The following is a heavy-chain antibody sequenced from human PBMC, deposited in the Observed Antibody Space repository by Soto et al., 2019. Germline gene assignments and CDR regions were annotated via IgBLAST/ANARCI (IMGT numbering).Heavy chain of an antibody. J-gene: IGHJ4*02. V-gene: IGHV1-18*01. CDR1: GYTFTSYG. D-gene: IGHD2-21*02. CDR3: ARDLHIVVVTASPVFDY. CDR2: ISAYNGNT. Sequence: QVQLVQSGAEVKKPGASVKVSCKASGYTFTSYGISWVRQAPGQGLEWMGWISAYNGNTNYAQKLQGRVTMTTDTSRSTYYMERRRLRSDDTAVYYCARDLHIVVVTASPVFDYWGQGTLVTVSS.